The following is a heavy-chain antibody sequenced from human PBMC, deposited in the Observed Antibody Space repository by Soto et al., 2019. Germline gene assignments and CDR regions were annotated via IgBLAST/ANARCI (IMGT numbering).Heavy chain of an antibody. CDR3: ARWDYGVYARFDF. V-gene: IGHV1-8*01. CDR2: MNPNSGNT. J-gene: IGHJ4*02. D-gene: IGHD4-17*01. Sequence: QVQLVQSGAEVKKPGALVKVSCKASGYTFTSHDINWVRQATGQGLEWMGWMNPNSGNTGYAQKFQGRVTMTRNTAISTAYMELSSPRSEDTAVYYCARWDYGVYARFDFWGQGNLVTVSS. CDR1: GYTFTSHD.